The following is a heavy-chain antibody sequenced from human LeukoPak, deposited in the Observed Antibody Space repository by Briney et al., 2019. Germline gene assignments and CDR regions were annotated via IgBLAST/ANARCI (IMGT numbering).Heavy chain of an antibody. CDR1: GFAFSSYT. CDR2: ISGSTNYI. D-gene: IGHD2-2*01. V-gene: IGHV3-21*01. CDR3: ATNTYADYVSVDI. J-gene: IGHJ3*02. Sequence: GGSLRLSCAASGFAFSSYTMNWVRQAPGKGLEWVSSISGSTNYIYFADSVRGRFTISRDNAKSTLYLQMNSLRAEDTAVYYCATNTYADYVSVDIWGQGTMVTVSS.